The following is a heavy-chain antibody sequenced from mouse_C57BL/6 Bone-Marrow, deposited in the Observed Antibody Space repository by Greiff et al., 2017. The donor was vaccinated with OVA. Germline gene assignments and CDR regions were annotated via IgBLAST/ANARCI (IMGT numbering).Heavy chain of an antibody. CDR2: ISYSGST. Sequence: EVKLMESGPGMVKPSQSLSLTCTVTGYSITSGYDWHWIRHFPGNKLEWMGYISYSGSTNYNPSLKSRISITHDTSKNHFFLKLNSVTTEDTATYYCARTADWVSYWYFDVWGTGTTVTVSS. CDR3: ARTADWVSYWYFDV. V-gene: IGHV3-1*01. CDR1: GYSITSGYD. D-gene: IGHD4-1*01. J-gene: IGHJ1*03.